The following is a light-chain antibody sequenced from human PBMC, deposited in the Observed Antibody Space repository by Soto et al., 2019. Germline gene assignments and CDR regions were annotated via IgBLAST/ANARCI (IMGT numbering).Light chain of an antibody. CDR2: DVS. J-gene: IGLJ2*01. CDR3: ASYTTSSTVV. Sequence: QSALTQPASVSGSPGQAITISCAGTTSDIGRLNYVSWYQHHPGKAPKLMIYDVSNRPSGLSNRFSGSKSGNTASLIISGLQAEDEADYYCASYTTSSTVVFGGGTKLTVL. V-gene: IGLV2-14*03. CDR1: TSDIGRLNY.